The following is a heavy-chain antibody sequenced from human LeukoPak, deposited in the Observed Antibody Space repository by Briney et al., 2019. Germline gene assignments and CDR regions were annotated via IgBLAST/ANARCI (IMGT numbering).Heavy chain of an antibody. CDR3: ARGFCSGGSCYARFGYYYMDV. J-gene: IGHJ6*03. Sequence: SQTLSLTCAISGDSVSSNSAAWNWIRQSPSRGLEWLGRTYYRSKWYNDYAVSVKSRITINPDTSKNQFSLQLNSVTPEDTAVYYCARGFCSGGSCYARFGYYYMDVWGKGTTVTVSS. CDR2: TYYRSKWYN. V-gene: IGHV6-1*01. D-gene: IGHD2-15*01. CDR1: GDSVSSNSAA.